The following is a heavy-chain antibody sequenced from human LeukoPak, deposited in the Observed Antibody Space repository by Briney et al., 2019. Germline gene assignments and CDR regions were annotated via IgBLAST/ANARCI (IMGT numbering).Heavy chain of an antibody. CDR2: IWYDGSNK. V-gene: IGHV3-33*06. Sequence: GRSLRLSCAASGFTFSSYGMHWVRQAPGKGLEWVAVIWYDGSNKYYADSVKGRFTISRDNSKNTLYLQMNSLRAEDTAVYYCAKDRGYSSGCLDYWGQGTLVTVSS. CDR3: AKDRGYSSGCLDY. J-gene: IGHJ4*02. CDR1: GFTFSSYG. D-gene: IGHD6-19*01.